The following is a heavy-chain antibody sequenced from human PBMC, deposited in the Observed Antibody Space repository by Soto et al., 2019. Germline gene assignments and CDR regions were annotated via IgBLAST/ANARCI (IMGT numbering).Heavy chain of an antibody. J-gene: IGHJ4*02. V-gene: IGHV3-7*03. CDR1: GFTFSSYW. CDR2: IKQDGSEK. D-gene: IGHD3-22*01. CDR3: AKEHSTYYYDSSGWRVFDY. Sequence: EVQLVESGGGLVQPGGSLRLSCAASGFTFSSYWMSWVRQAPGKGLEWVANIKQDGSEKYYVDSVKGRFTISRDNSKNTLYLQMNSLRAEDTAVYYCAKEHSTYYYDSSGWRVFDYWGQGTLVTVSS.